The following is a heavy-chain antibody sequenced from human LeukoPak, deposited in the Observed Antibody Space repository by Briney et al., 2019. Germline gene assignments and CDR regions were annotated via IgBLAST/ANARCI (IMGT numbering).Heavy chain of an antibody. D-gene: IGHD6-13*01. CDR2: VHYSGNT. V-gene: IGHV4-59*01. Sequence: SETLSLTCSVSGGSISNYYWSWIRQPPGKGLEWIGYVHYSGNTNYNPSLKSRLTISVDTSKNQFSLMLSSVSAADTALYYCARGLSKSWYLFDYWGQGTLVTVSS. CDR1: GGSISNYY. J-gene: IGHJ4*02. CDR3: ARGLSKSWYLFDY.